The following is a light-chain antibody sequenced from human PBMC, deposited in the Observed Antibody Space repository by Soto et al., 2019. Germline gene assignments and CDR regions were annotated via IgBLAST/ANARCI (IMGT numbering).Light chain of an antibody. CDR2: GAS. CDR3: QQYNTWPRT. J-gene: IGKJ1*01. CDR1: QSVGSN. Sequence: EIVLTQFPGTLSLSPGERATLSCRASQSVGSNYLAWYQQKPGQAPRLLIFGASTRATSIPARFTGSRSGTEFTLTISSLQSEDFAVYYCQQYNTWPRTFGQGTKVDIK. V-gene: IGKV3-15*01.